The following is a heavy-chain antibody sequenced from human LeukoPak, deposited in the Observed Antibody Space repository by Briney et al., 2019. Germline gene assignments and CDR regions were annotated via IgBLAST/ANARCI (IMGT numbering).Heavy chain of an antibody. CDR3: ARYCSSTSCYRDAFDI. CDR2: IYYSGST. V-gene: IGHV4-59*04. Sequence: SETLSLTCTVSGGSISNYYWSWIRRPPGKRLEWIGFIYYSGSTYYNSSPKSRVTISVDTSKNRFSLKLRSVTAADTAVYYCARYCSSTSCYRDAFDIWGQGTMVTVSS. D-gene: IGHD2-2*01. J-gene: IGHJ3*02. CDR1: GGSISNYY.